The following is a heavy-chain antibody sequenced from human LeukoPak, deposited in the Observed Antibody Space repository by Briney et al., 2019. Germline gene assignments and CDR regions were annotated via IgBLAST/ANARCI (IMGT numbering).Heavy chain of an antibody. CDR1: GFTFSTYW. D-gene: IGHD5-18*01. CDR3: ARVGYNYGLDN. CDR2: INSDRSGT. V-gene: IGHV3-74*01. J-gene: IGHJ4*02. Sequence: PGGSLRLSCAASGFTFSTYWMHWVRQAPGKGLVWVSRINSDRSGTNYADSVKGRFTISRDNARDTLYLQMNSLRAEDTAIYYCARVGYNYGLDNWGQGTLVTVSS.